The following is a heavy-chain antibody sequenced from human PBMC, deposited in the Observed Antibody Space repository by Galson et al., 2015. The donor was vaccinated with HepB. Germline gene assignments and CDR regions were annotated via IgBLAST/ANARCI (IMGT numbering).Heavy chain of an antibody. J-gene: IGHJ6*02. D-gene: IGHD3-3*01. CDR2: ISYDGSNK. CDR1: GFTFSSYG. V-gene: IGHV3-30*18. Sequence: SLRLSCAASGFTFSSYGMHWVRQAPGKGLEWVAVISYDGSNKYNADSVKGRFTISRDNSKNTLYLQMNNLRAEDTAVYYCAKDFGRPRITVFRVVTYAMDVWGQGTTVTVSS. CDR3: AKDFGRPRITVFRVVTYAMDV.